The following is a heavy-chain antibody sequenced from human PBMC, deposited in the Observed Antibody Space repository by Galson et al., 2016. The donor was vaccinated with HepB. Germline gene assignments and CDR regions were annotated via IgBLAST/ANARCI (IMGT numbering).Heavy chain of an antibody. V-gene: IGHV3-74*01. Sequence: SLRLSCAASGFTFSSYRMNWVRQAPGKGLEWVSHINSDASITNYVDSVKGRFTISRDNAKNTLYLQMNSLRAEDTALYYCAGGGIYGLQIWGQGTMVTVSS. D-gene: IGHD3-10*01. J-gene: IGHJ3*02. CDR1: GFTFSSYR. CDR3: AGGGIYGLQI. CDR2: INSDASIT.